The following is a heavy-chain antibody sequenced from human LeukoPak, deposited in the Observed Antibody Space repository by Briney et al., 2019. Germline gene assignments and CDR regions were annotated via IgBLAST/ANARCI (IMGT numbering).Heavy chain of an antibody. CDR3: AKARAGYNSYYFDY. Sequence: AGGSLRLSCAASGFTFSSYAMSWVRQAPGKGLEWVSAISGSGGSTYYADSVKGRFTISRDNSKNTLYLQMNGLRAEDTAVYYCAKARAGYNSYYFDYWGQGTLVTVSS. J-gene: IGHJ4*02. V-gene: IGHV3-23*01. CDR1: GFTFSSYA. D-gene: IGHD5-24*01. CDR2: ISGSGGST.